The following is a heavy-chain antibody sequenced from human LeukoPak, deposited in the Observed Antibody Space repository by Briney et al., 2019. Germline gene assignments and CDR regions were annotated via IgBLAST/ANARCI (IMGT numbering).Heavy chain of an antibody. CDR2: ISSSSSYI. CDR1: GFTLSSYS. D-gene: IGHD5-18*01. V-gene: IGHV3-21*01. Sequence: PGGSLRLSCAASGFTLSSYSMNWVRQAPGQGLEWVSSISSSSSYIYYADSVKGRFTISRDNAKNSLYLQMNSLRAEDTAVYHCARHSIQLWSMYYFDYWGQGTLVTVSS. CDR3: ARHSIQLWSMYYFDY. J-gene: IGHJ4*02.